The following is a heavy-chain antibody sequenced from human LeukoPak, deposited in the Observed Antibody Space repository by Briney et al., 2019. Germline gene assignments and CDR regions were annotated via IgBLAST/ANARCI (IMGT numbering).Heavy chain of an antibody. CDR3: AKARNYYGSGSSFGFDY. J-gene: IGHJ4*02. CDR2: IRYDGSDK. D-gene: IGHD3-10*01. V-gene: IGHV3-30*02. Sequence: GGSPRLSCAASGFTFSNYGMHWVRQAPGKGLEWVAFIRYDGSDKYYADSVKGRLTIPRDNSKKTLYLQMNSLRAEDTAVYYCAKARNYYGSGSSFGFDYWGQGTLVTVSS. CDR1: GFTFSNYG.